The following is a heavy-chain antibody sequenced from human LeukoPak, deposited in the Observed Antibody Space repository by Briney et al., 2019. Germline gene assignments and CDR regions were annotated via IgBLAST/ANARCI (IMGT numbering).Heavy chain of an antibody. J-gene: IGHJ4*02. CDR3: ARDYVSVSYYYDSSGYYYEDY. Sequence: ASVKVSFKASGYTFTSYGISWVRQAPGQGLEWMGWISAYNGNTNYAQKLQGRVTMTTDTSTSTAYMELRSLRSDDTAVYYCARDYVSVSYYYDSSGYYYEDYWGQGTLVTVSS. CDR1: GYTFTSYG. V-gene: IGHV1-18*01. CDR2: ISAYNGNT. D-gene: IGHD3-22*01.